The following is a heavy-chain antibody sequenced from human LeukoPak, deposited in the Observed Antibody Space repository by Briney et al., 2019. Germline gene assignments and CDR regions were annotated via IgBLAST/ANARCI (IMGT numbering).Heavy chain of an antibody. Sequence: SETLSLTRTVSGGSISSYYWSCVRQPAGKGLECIGRIYTSGSTNHNPSLKSRGTVSEDTSKNQISLKLSSVTGADTAVYYFARERIQLWSFGYRGQGTLVTVSS. CDR3: ARERIQLWSFGY. V-gene: IGHV4-4*07. CDR2: IYTSGST. D-gene: IGHD5-18*01. J-gene: IGHJ4*02. CDR1: GGSISSYY.